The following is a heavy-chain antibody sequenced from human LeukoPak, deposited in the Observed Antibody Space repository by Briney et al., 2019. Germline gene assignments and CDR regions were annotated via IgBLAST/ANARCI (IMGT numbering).Heavy chain of an antibody. CDR3: AHRLKNAFDI. CDR2: IYWDDDK. J-gene: IGHJ3*02. Sequence: SGPTLVKPTQTLTLTCTFSGFSLSTRGVGVGWIRQSPGKALAWLALIYWDDDKRYSPSLKSRLSITKDTSKNQVVLTMTNMDPVDTATYYCAHRLKNAFDIWGQGTMVTVSS. V-gene: IGHV2-5*02. CDR1: GFSLSTRGVG.